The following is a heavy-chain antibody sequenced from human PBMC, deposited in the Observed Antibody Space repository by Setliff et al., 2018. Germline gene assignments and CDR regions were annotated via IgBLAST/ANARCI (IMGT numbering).Heavy chain of an antibody. Sequence: SETLSLTCTVSGASLNSGTYYWGWIRQPPGKGLEWIGRIYYRGDTYYNASLKGRLTISVDTAQNQFSLRLTSVTAADTAVYYCASRNSDGGPEYFQHWGQGALVTVSS. CDR2: IYYRGDT. CDR1: GASLNSGTYY. CDR3: ASRNSDGGPEYFQH. D-gene: IGHD1-26*01. V-gene: IGHV4-39*01. J-gene: IGHJ1*01.